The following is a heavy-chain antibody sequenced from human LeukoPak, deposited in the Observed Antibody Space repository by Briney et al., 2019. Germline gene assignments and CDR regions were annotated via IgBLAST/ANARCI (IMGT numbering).Heavy chain of an antibody. V-gene: IGHV3-15*01. J-gene: IGHJ4*02. Sequence: WVRQAPGKGLEWVGRIKSKPAGGSTDYAAPIKGRFTISRDDSKNTLYLQVNSLKVEDTAVYYCAKSQWLVRYYFDYWGQGTLVTVSS. CDR3: AKSQWLVRYYFDY. CDR2: IKSKPAGGST. D-gene: IGHD6-19*01.